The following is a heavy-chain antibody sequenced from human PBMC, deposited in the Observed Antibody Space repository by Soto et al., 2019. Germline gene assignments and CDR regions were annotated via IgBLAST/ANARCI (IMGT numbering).Heavy chain of an antibody. CDR2: ISGSGGST. J-gene: IGHJ3*02. CDR1: GFTFSSYA. V-gene: IGHV3-23*01. D-gene: IGHD3-16*02. Sequence: GGSLRISCAASGFTFSSYAMSWVRQAPGKGLEWVSAISGSGGSTYYADSVKGRFTISRDNSKNTLYLQMNSLRAEDTAVYYCAKDSNYDYIWVSYRPAGGFAIWCQGTMVTVSS. CDR3: AKDSNYDYIWVSYRPAGGFAI.